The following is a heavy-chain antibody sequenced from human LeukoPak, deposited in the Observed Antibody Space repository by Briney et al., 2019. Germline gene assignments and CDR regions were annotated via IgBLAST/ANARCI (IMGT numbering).Heavy chain of an antibody. Sequence: PGGSLRLSCAASGFTFSSYGMHWVRQAPGKGLEWVAFIRYDGSNKYYADSVKGRFTISRDNSKNTLYLQMNSLRAEDTAVYYCARDRRNFWSGYPDYWGQGTLVTVSS. CDR2: IRYDGSNK. D-gene: IGHD3-3*01. J-gene: IGHJ4*02. V-gene: IGHV3-30*02. CDR3: ARDRRNFWSGYPDY. CDR1: GFTFSSYG.